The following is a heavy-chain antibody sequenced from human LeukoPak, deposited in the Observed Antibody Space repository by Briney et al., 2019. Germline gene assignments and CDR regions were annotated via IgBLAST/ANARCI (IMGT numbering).Heavy chain of an antibody. Sequence: SETLSLTCSVSGVSISSSNSYWGWIRQPPGKGLEWIGSIYYTGNTYYNASLKSRVTISIDTSKNQFSLKLSSVTAADTAVYYCAREASYYYYMDVWGKGTTVTVSS. CDR3: AREASYYYYMDV. J-gene: IGHJ6*03. V-gene: IGHV4-39*07. CDR1: GVSISSSNSY. CDR2: IYYTGNT.